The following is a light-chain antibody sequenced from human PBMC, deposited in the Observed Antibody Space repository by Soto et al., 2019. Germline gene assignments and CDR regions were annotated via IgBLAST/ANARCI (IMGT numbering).Light chain of an antibody. CDR3: SSYTSSNTVL. CDR1: SSDVGGYNY. CDR2: DVS. Sequence: QSALTQPASVSGSLGQSITISCTGTSSDVGGYNYVSWYQHHPGKAPILMIYDVSNRPSGVSNRFSGAKYGNTATRTISGLQAEDETDYSCSSYTSSNTVLFGAGTKLTVL. V-gene: IGLV2-14*03. J-gene: IGLJ2*01.